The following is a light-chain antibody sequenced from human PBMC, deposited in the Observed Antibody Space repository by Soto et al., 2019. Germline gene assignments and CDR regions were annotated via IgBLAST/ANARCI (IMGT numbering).Light chain of an antibody. Sequence: QSVLTQPASVSGSTGQSITISCTGTSSYVGGYKYVSWYQQHPGKSPKLMIYEVSNRPSGVSNRFSGSKSGNTASLTISGLQAEDEADYYCSSYRSTSALAFGGGTKVTVL. J-gene: IGLJ2*01. CDR1: SSYVGGYKY. V-gene: IGLV2-14*01. CDR3: SSYRSTSALA. CDR2: EVS.